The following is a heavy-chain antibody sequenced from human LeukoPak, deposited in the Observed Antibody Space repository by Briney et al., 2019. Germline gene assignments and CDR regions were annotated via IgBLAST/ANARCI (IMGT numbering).Heavy chain of an antibody. CDR3: ASGSYGDNSFDY. CDR1: GFTFSDYY. V-gene: IGHV3-11*06. Sequence: PGGSLRLSCAASGFTFSDYYMSWIRQAPGKGLEWVSYFSSRSSYTNYADSVKGRFTVSRVNTKNSLYLQMKSLRAEDTAVYYCASGSYGDNSFDYWGQGTLVTVSS. J-gene: IGHJ4*02. CDR2: FSSRSSYT. D-gene: IGHD4-17*01.